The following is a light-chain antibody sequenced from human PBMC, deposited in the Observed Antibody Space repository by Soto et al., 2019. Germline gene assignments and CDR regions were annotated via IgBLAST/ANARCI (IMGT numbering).Light chain of an antibody. V-gene: IGKV3-20*01. CDR3: QDYDTSRT. Sequence: ENVLTQSPGTLSLSPGERATLFCRASQSVNSNYLAWYQQKPGQAPRLLIYGASSRATGIPDRFSGSGSGTDFTLTISRLEPEDCAMYYCQDYDTSRTFGQGTKVEIK. J-gene: IGKJ1*01. CDR2: GAS. CDR1: QSVNSNY.